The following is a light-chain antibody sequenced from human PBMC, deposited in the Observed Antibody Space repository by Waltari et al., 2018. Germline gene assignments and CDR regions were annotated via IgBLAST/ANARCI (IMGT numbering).Light chain of an antibody. Sequence: DVVMTQSPLSLPVTLGPPASISCKSSQSIVYIDGNIYLNWIQQRPGQSPRPQINKVSTRDSGVPDRFSGSGSGTDFTLKISSVEAEDVGVYYCMQGTHWPYTFGQGTKLEIK. CDR3: MQGTHWPYT. J-gene: IGKJ2*01. CDR2: KVS. V-gene: IGKV2-30*01. CDR1: QSIVYIDGNIY.